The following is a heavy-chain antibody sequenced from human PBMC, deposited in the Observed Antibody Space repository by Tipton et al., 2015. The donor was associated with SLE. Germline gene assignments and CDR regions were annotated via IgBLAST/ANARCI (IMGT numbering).Heavy chain of an antibody. CDR3: ARLPPILTGYGMDV. V-gene: IGHV4-4*07. J-gene: IGHJ6*02. CDR2: IYTSGST. D-gene: IGHD3-9*01. CDR1: GGSISSYY. Sequence: TLSLTCTVSGGSISSYYWSWIRQPAGKGLEWIGRIYTSGSTNYNPSLKSQVTMSVDTSKNQFSLKLSSVTAADTAVYYCARLPPILTGYGMDVWGQGTTVTVSS.